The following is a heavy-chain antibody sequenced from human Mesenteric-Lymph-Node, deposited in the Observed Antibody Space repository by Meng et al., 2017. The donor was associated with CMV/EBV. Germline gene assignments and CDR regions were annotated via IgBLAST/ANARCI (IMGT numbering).Heavy chain of an antibody. CDR2: ITWNSGSI. J-gene: IGHJ4*02. CDR3: AKAHYDRSGYLDY. CDR1: GFTFDDYD. D-gene: IGHD3-22*01. Sequence: GGSLRLSCAASGFTFDDYDMHWVRQTPGKGLEWVSSITWNSGSIAYADSVKGGFTISRDNAKDSLYLLMNSLRPEDTALYYCAKAHYDRSGYLDYWGQGTLVTVSS. V-gene: IGHV3-9*01.